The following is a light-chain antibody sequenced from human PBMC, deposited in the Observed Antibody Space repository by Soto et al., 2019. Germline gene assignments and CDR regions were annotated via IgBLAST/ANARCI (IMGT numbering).Light chain of an antibody. V-gene: IGLV2-14*03. CDR2: EVT. J-gene: IGLJ2*01. CDR1: SSDVGSYNY. Sequence: QSVLTQPASVSGSPGQSITISCTGASSDVGSYNYVSWYQQHPGKAPKLMIYEVTTRPSGISDRFSGSKSGITASLTISGLQAEDEADYYCSSYTSTTTVLFGGGTKLTVL. CDR3: SSYTSTTTVL.